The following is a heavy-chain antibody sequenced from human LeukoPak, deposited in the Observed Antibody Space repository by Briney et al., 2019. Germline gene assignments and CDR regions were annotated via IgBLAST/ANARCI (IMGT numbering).Heavy chain of an antibody. J-gene: IGHJ6*03. Sequence: SETLSLTCAVYGGSFSGYYWSWIRQPPGKGLEWIGEINHSGSTNYNPSLKSRVTISVDTSKNQFSLELSSVTAADTAVYYCARGSSLYCSSTSCPYYYYYMDVWGKGTTVTVSS. CDR1: GGSFSGYY. V-gene: IGHV4-34*01. CDR3: ARGSSLYCSSTSCPYYYYYMDV. CDR2: INHSGST. D-gene: IGHD2-2*01.